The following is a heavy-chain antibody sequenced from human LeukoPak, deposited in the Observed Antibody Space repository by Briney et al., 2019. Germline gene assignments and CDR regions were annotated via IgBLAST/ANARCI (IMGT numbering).Heavy chain of an antibody. D-gene: IGHD3-3*01. J-gene: IGHJ5*02. CDR1: GFSFSGYG. CDR2: ISDSGGNP. Sequence: GGSLRLSCVASGFSFSGYGMNWVRQAPGKGLKWVSAISDSGGNPYYADSVEGRFTISRDNSKNTLYLHMDSLRAEDTALYYCTKIDYTINAWGQGTLVTVSS. CDR3: TKIDYTINA. V-gene: IGHV3-23*01.